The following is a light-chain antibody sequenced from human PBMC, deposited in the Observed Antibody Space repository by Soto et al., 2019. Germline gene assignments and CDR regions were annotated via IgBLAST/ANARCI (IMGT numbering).Light chain of an antibody. CDR1: QDISNY. CDR2: AAS. CDR3: QQSYSTPWT. Sequence: DIQMTQSPSSLSASVGDRVTITCQASQDISNYLNWYQQKPGKAPKLLIYAASSLQSGVPSRFSGSGSGTDFTLTISSLQPEDFATYYCQQSYSTPWTFGQGTKGDIK. V-gene: IGKV1-39*01. J-gene: IGKJ1*01.